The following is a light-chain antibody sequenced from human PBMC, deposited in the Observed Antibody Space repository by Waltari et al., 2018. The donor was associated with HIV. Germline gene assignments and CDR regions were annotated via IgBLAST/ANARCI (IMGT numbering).Light chain of an antibody. CDR2: GSS. J-gene: IGKJ2*01. V-gene: IGKV3-15*01. Sequence: EKVMTQSPVTLFVSPGERATLPCRPSQSVSSDLAWYQQRPGQAPRLLIYGSSPRATGIPARFSGSGSGTEFTLTISSLQSEDFAVYYCQQYNDWPPGYTFGQGTKLQIK. CDR3: QQYNDWPPGYT. CDR1: QSVSSD.